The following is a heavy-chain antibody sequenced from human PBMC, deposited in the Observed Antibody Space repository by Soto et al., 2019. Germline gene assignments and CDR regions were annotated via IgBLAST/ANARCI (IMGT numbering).Heavy chain of an antibody. V-gene: IGHV1-69*01. CDR1: GGTFSSYA. CDR3: ARSQGSSTSLEIYYYYYYGMDV. Sequence: QVQLVQSGAEVKKPGSSVKVSCKASGGTFSSYAISWVRQAPGQGLEWMGGIIPISETTNYAQKFQGRVTITAVESKSTAYMELRRLRSEDTAVYYCARSQGSSTSLEIYYYYYYGMDVWGQGTTVTVSS. J-gene: IGHJ6*02. D-gene: IGHD2-2*01. CDR2: IIPISETT.